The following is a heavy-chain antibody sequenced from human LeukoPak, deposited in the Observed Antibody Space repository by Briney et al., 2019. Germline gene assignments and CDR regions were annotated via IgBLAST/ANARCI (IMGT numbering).Heavy chain of an antibody. D-gene: IGHD5-12*01. Sequence: ASVKVSCKASGYTFTGYCMHRVRQAPGQGLEWMGWINPNSGGTNYAQKFQGRVTMTRDTSISTAYKELSRLRSDDTAVYYRARGQYSGYDSMGYWGQGTLVTVSS. CDR2: INPNSGGT. CDR1: GYTFTGYC. CDR3: ARGQYSGYDSMGY. V-gene: IGHV1-2*02. J-gene: IGHJ4*02.